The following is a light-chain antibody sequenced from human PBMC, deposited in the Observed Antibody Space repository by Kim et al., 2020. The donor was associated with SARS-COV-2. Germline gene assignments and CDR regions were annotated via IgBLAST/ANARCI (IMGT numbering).Light chain of an antibody. J-gene: IGKJ2*01. CDR1: QSISSW. V-gene: IGKV1-5*03. CDR3: QQYNSYPYT. CDR2: KAS. Sequence: DIQMTQSPSTLSASVGDRVTITCRASQSISSWLAWYQQKPGKAPKLLIFKASSLESGVPSRFSGSGSGTEFTLTISSLQPDDFATYYCQQYNSYPYTFGQGTKLEI.